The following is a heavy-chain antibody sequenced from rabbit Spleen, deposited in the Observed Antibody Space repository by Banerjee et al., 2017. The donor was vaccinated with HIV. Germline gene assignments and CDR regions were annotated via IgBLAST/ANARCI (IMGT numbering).Heavy chain of an antibody. J-gene: IGHJ4*01. Sequence: QEQLVESGGGLVKPGTSLTLTCKASGLDFSSKYWICWVRQTPGKGLEWVACIDVDKINNYNASRARGRFTISKTTSTTVTLQMTSRTAADMATYFCARDAAGREDFNLWGPGTLVTVS. CDR2: IDVDKINN. D-gene: IGHD5-1*01. CDR3: ARDAAGREDFNL. CDR1: GLDFSSKYW. V-gene: IGHV1S45*01.